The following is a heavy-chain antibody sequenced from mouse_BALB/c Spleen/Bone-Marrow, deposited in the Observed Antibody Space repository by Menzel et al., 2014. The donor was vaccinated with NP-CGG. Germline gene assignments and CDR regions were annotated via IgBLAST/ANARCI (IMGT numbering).Heavy chain of an antibody. D-gene: IGHD3-3*01. CDR3: SKGTYAMDY. Sequence: VQLQQSGPDLVKPSQSLPLTCTVTGYSITSGYTWHWIRQFPGNTLEWMGYIHYSGSTNYNPSLKSRISITRDTSKNQFFLQLNSVTTEDTATYFCSKGTYAMDYWGQGTSVTVSS. J-gene: IGHJ4*01. V-gene: IGHV3-1*02. CDR1: GYSITSGYT. CDR2: IHYSGST.